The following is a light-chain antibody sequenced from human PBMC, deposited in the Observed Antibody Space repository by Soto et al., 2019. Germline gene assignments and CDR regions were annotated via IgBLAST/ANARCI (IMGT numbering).Light chain of an antibody. V-gene: IGKV3-20*01. CDR1: QSVISTY. Sequence: EIVLTQSPVTLSLSPGERATLSCRASQSVISTYLAWYQQKPGQAPRLLIYCASSRATGIPDRFSGSGSRTAFTLTISRLEPDDFAVYYCQQYDSSPFTFGPGTKVDIK. J-gene: IGKJ3*01. CDR2: CAS. CDR3: QQYDSSPFT.